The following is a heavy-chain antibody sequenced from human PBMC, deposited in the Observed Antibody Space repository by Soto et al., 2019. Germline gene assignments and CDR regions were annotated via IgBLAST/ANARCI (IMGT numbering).Heavy chain of an antibody. V-gene: IGHV3-30-3*01. Sequence: PGGSLRLSCAASGFTFSSYAMHWVRQAPGKGLEWVAVISYDGSNKYYADSVKGRFTISRDNSKNTLYLQMNSLRAEDTAVYYCARELRDTAMDSYYYYGMDVWGQGTTVTVSS. CDR2: ISYDGSNK. CDR3: ARELRDTAMDSYYYYGMDV. J-gene: IGHJ6*02. CDR1: GFTFSSYA. D-gene: IGHD5-18*01.